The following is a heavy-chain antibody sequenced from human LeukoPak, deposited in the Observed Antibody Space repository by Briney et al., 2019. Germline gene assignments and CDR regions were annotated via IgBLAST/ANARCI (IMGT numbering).Heavy chain of an antibody. Sequence: GGSLRLSCAAAGFTFDDYAMHCVRQAPGKGLELVSLISGEGGSTYYADSVKGRFTISRANSKNSLSLQMNSLRTEDTALYYCANFLGAGYMRDYGMDVWGQGTTVTVSS. D-gene: IGHD5-18*01. CDR2: ISGEGGST. V-gene: IGHV3-43*02. CDR3: ANFLGAGYMRDYGMDV. CDR1: GFTFDDYA. J-gene: IGHJ6*02.